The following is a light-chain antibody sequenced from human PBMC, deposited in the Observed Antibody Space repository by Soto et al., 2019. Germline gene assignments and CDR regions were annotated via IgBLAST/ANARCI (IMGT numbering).Light chain of an antibody. CDR2: GAS. CDR3: QQYGSSPPYT. Sequence: EIVLTQSPGTLSLSPGERATLSCRPSQSVSSSYLAWYRQKLGQSPRLFIYGASSRATGIPDRFSGSGSGTDFTLTISRLEPEDFAVYYCQQYGSSPPYTFGQGTKLEIK. CDR1: QSVSSSY. J-gene: IGKJ2*01. V-gene: IGKV3-20*01.